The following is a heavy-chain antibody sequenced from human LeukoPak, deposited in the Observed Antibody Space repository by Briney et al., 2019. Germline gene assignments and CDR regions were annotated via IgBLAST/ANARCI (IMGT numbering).Heavy chain of an antibody. J-gene: IGHJ4*02. CDR2: IYYSGST. V-gene: IGHV4-39*01. CDR3: ARLGVFGVVSDS. D-gene: IGHD3-3*01. CDR1: GDSINSGSYY. Sequence: SETLSLTCTVSGDSINSGSYYWVWIRQPPGKGLEWIGSIYYSGSTYYNPSLKSRVTISVDTSKIQFSLRLSSVTAADTAVYYCARLGVFGVVSDSWGQGILVTVSS.